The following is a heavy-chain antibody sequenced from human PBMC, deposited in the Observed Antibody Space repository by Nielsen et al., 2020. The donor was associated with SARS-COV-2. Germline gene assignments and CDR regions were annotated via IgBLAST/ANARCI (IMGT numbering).Heavy chain of an antibody. D-gene: IGHD5-12*01. CDR1: GFTFSSYA. CDR3: ARDGGGYIDY. CDR2: ISYDGSNK. J-gene: IGHJ4*02. V-gene: IGHV3-30*04. Sequence: GGSLRFSCAASGFTFSSYAMHWVRQAPGKGLEWVAVISYDGSNKYYADSVKGRFTISRDNSKNTLYLQMNSLRAEDTAVYYCARDGGGYIDYWGQGTLVTVSS.